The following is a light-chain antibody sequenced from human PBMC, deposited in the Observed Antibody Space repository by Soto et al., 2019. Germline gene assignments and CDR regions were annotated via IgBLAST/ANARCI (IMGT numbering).Light chain of an antibody. CDR2: YDS. CDR1: KIGSES. J-gene: IGLJ3*02. Sequence: SYELTQPPSVSVAPGKTATITCGGNKIGSESVHWYQQKPGQAPVLVIYYDSDRPSGIPERFSGSNSGNTATLTISRVEAGDEADYYCQVWDGSSDQQVFGGGTKLTVL. CDR3: QVWDGSSDQQV. V-gene: IGLV3-21*04.